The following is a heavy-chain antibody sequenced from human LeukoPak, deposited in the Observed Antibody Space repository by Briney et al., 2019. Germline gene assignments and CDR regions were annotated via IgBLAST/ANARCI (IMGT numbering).Heavy chain of an antibody. Sequence: GGSLRLSCAASGFTFDDYAMHWVRQAPGKGLEWVSGISWNSGSIGYADSVKGRFTISRDNAKNSLYLQMNSLRAEDTALYYCAKGGYYYDFWGQGTLVTVSS. V-gene: IGHV3-9*01. CDR1: GFTFDDYA. CDR3: AKGGYYYDF. CDR2: ISWNSGSI. D-gene: IGHD3-22*01. J-gene: IGHJ4*02.